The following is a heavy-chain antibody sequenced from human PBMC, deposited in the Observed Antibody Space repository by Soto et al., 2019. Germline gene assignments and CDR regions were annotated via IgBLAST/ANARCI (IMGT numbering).Heavy chain of an antibody. Sequence: GASVKVSCKASGYMFTSYAIHCVRQAPGQGLEWMGWIHAANGNPKYSEKFQGRVTITRDTSATTAYMELSSLRSEDTAVYYCARAPWEVQSFWRWFDPWGQGTLVTVSS. D-gene: IGHD1-26*01. CDR2: IHAANGNP. J-gene: IGHJ5*02. V-gene: IGHV1-3*01. CDR3: ARAPWEVQSFWRWFDP. CDR1: GYMFTSYA.